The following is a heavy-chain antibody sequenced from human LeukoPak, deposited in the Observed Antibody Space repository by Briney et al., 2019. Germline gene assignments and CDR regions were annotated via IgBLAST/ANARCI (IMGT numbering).Heavy chain of an antibody. Sequence: SETLSLTCTVSGGSISSYYWSWIRQPPGKGLDWIGYIYYSGSTNYNPSLKSRVTISVDTSKNQFSLKLSSVTAADTAVYYCARSYCGGDCYLWPFDIWGQGTMVTVSS. CDR1: GGSISSYY. J-gene: IGHJ3*02. CDR3: ARSYCGGDCYLWPFDI. D-gene: IGHD2-21*02. CDR2: IYYSGST. V-gene: IGHV4-59*01.